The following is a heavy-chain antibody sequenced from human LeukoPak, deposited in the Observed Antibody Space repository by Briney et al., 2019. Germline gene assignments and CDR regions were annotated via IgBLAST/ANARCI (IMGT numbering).Heavy chain of an antibody. Sequence: SETLSLTCTVSGYSITSGYNWAWIRPPPGRVLEWIGSIYHSGSAYYDPSLKGRVTISVDTAKNQFSLQLSSLTAADTAVYYCVRYCSSTTCYTRAVDYWGQGTLVTVSS. V-gene: IGHV4-38-2*02. CDR3: VRYCSSTTCYTRAVDY. J-gene: IGHJ4*02. CDR2: IYHSGSA. D-gene: IGHD2-2*02. CDR1: GYSITSGYN.